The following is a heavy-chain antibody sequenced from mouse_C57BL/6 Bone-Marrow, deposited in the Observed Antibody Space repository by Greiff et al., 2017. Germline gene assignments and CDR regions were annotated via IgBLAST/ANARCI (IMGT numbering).Heavy chain of an antibody. D-gene: IGHD1-1*01. V-gene: IGHV1-42*01. J-gene: IGHJ2*01. Sequence: EVQLQQSGPELVKPGASVKISCKASGYSFTGYYMNWVKQSPEKSLEWIGEINPSTGGTTYNQKFKAKATLTVDKSSSTAYMQLKSLTSEDSAVYYRARVSSFHDWGEGTTLTVST. CDR3: ARVSSFHD. CDR2: INPSTGGT. CDR1: GYSFTGYY.